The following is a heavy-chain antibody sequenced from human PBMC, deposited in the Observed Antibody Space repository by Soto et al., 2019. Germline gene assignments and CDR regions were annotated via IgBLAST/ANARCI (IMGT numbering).Heavy chain of an antibody. J-gene: IGHJ3*02. CDR1: GLTFSISW. Sequence: VPLVESGGGLVQPGESLRLSCTASGLTFSISWMTWVRQAPGEGLEWVSNINPAGNVQHYADSVKERFTISRDNGKNSLFLQMSGLRVEDTAVYYCATANTPSAFDMWGQGTMVTVSS. CDR2: INPAGNVQ. CDR3: ATANTPSAFDM. V-gene: IGHV3-7*01.